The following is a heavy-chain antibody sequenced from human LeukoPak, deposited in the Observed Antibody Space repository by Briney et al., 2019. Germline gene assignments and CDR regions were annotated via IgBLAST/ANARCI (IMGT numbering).Heavy chain of an antibody. J-gene: IGHJ4*02. V-gene: IGHV1-69*01. D-gene: IGHD6-13*01. Sequence: EASVKVSCTASGGTFSSYAISWVRQAPGQGLEWMGGIIPIFGTANYAQKFQGRVTITADESTSTAYMELSSLRSEDTAVYYCARDISSSRGVDYWGQGTLVTVSS. CDR1: GGTFSSYA. CDR3: ARDISSSRGVDY. CDR2: IIPIFGTA.